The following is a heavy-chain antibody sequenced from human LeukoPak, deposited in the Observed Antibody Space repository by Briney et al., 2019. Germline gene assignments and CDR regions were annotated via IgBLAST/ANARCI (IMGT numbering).Heavy chain of an antibody. Sequence: GESLRLSCAASGFTFNNYVIHWVRQAPGKGLEWLAVILYDGTNKYYADSVKGRFTISRDHSQSTVDLQMNTLRGADTAVYYCVRSPTYYNMDVWGKGTTVSVSS. CDR3: VRSPTYYNMDV. V-gene: IGHV3-30*03. CDR1: GFTFNNYV. J-gene: IGHJ6*03. CDR2: ILYDGTNK.